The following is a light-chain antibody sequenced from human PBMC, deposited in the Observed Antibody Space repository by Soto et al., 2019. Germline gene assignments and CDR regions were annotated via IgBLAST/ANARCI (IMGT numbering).Light chain of an antibody. J-gene: IGLJ7*01. CDR1: SSNIGSGYD. Sequence: QSVVTQPPSVSGAPGQRVTISCTGTSSNIGSGYDVHWYQHLPGTAPKLLIYGNTIRPSGVPDRFSGSKSGTSASLAITGLQAEDDADYYCQSYDRSLRGYVFGTGTQLTVL. V-gene: IGLV1-40*01. CDR3: QSYDRSLRGYV. CDR2: GNT.